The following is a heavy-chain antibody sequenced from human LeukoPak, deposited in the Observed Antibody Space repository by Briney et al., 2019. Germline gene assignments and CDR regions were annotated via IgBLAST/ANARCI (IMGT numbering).Heavy chain of an antibody. V-gene: IGHV1-3*03. CDR1: GYTFTSYA. Sequence: ASVKVSCKASGYTFTSYAIHRVRQAPGQTFQWMGWINAANGYTKYSQEFQGRVTITRDTSASTAYMEVSSLRSEDTAVYYCARGDSTWYAFDIWGQGTMVTVSS. CDR3: ARGDSTWYAFDI. D-gene: IGHD6-13*01. J-gene: IGHJ3*02. CDR2: INAANGYT.